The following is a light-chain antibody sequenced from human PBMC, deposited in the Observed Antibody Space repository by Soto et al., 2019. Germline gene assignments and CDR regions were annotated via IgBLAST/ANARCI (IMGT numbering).Light chain of an antibody. Sequence: QSVLTQPASVSGSPGQSITITCTGTSSGIGGYDYVSWYQHHPGKAPKVIIYGVTNRPSGVSHRFSGSKSANTASLTISGLQAEDEADYYCTSYTSSSTHVFGTGTKVTVL. J-gene: IGLJ1*01. CDR3: TSYTSSSTHV. CDR1: SSGIGGYDY. V-gene: IGLV2-14*01. CDR2: GVT.